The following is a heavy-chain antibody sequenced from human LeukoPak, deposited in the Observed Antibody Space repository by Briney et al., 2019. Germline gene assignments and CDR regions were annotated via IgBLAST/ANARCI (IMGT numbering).Heavy chain of an antibody. CDR1: GVSISSYY. V-gene: IGHV4-34*01. J-gene: IGHJ4*02. Sequence: PSETLSLTCTVSGVSISSYYWSWIRQPPGKGLEWIGEINHSGSTNYNPSLKSRVTISVDTSKNQFSLKLSSVTAADTAVYYCARMVVSPQRIAVAGTDVGLGDYWGQGTLVTVSS. CDR3: ARMVVSPQRIAVAGTDVGLGDY. D-gene: IGHD6-19*01. CDR2: INHSGST.